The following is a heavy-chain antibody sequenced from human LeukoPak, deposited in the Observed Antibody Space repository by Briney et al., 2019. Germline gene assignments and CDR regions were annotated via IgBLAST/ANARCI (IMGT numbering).Heavy chain of an antibody. V-gene: IGHV4-4*07. J-gene: IGHJ4*02. CDR1: GGSISSYY. Sequence: SETLSLTCTVSGGSISSYYWSWIRQPAGKGLEWIGRIYTSGSTNYNPSLKSRVTMSVDTSKNQFSLKLSSVTAADTAVYYCARDSLVATITPSYFDYWGQGTLVTVSS. D-gene: IGHD5-12*01. CDR2: IYTSGST. CDR3: ARDSLVATITPSYFDY.